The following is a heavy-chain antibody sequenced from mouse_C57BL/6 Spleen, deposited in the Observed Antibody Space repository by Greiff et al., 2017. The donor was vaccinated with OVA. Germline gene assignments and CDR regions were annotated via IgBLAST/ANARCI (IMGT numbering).Heavy chain of an antibody. CDR1: GYAFSSSW. CDR2: IYPGDGDT. Sequence: QVQLKESGPELVKPGASVKISCKASGYAFSSSWMNWVKQRPGKGLEWIGRIYPGDGDTNYNGKFKGKATLTADKSSSTAYMQLSSLTSEDSAVYFCAVYYGSSYYWYFDVWGTGTTVTVSS. CDR3: AVYYGSSYYWYFDV. V-gene: IGHV1-82*01. D-gene: IGHD1-1*01. J-gene: IGHJ1*03.